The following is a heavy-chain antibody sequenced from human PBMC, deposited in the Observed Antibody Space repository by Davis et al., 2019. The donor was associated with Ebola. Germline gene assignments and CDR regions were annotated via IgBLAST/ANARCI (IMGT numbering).Heavy chain of an antibody. Sequence: GESLKISCAASGFTFSSYSMNWVRQAPGKGLEWVSSISSSSSYIYYADSVKGRFTISRDNAKNSLYLQMNSLRAEDTAVYYCARDGPLPFLTGYYSHYGMDVWGQGTTVTVSS. V-gene: IGHV3-21*01. CDR1: GFTFSSYS. CDR3: ARDGPLPFLTGYYSHYGMDV. D-gene: IGHD3-9*01. J-gene: IGHJ6*02. CDR2: ISSSSSYI.